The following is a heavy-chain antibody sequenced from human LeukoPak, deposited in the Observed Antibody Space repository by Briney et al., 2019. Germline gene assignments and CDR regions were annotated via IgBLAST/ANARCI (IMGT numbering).Heavy chain of an antibody. CDR2: INHSGST. CDR1: GGSFSGYY. D-gene: IGHD2-2*01. V-gene: IGHV4-34*01. CDR3: ARGQIVVVPAGSGYYGMDV. Sequence: SETLSLTCAVYGGSFSGYYWSWIRQPPGKGLEWIGEINHSGSTNYNPSLKSRVTISVDTSKNQFSLKLSSVTAADTAVYYCARGQIVVVPAGSGYYGMDVWGKGTTVTVSS. J-gene: IGHJ6*04.